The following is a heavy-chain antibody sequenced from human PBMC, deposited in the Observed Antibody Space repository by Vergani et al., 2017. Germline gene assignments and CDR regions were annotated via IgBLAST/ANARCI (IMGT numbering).Heavy chain of an antibody. J-gene: IGHJ4*02. D-gene: IGHD4-17*01. CDR2: IIPIFGTA. V-gene: IGHV1-69*15. Sequence: QVQLVQSGAEVKKPGSSVKVSCKASGGTFSSYAISWVRQAPGQGLEWMGRIIPIFGTANYAQKFQGRVTITADESTSTAYMELSSLRSEDTAVYYCASLGDYGDYTSLLGYWGQGTLVTVSS. CDR3: ASLGDYGDYTSLLGY. CDR1: GGTFSSYA.